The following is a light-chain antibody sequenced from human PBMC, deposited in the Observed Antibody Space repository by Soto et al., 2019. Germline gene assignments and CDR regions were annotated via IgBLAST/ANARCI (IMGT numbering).Light chain of an antibody. J-gene: IGLJ3*02. CDR2: NVG. CDR1: SSDVGGYNY. CDR3: SSYTSSSTVV. Sequence: QSALTQPASVSGSPGQSITISCTGTSSDVGGYNYVSWYQQHPGKAPKLMISNVGDRPAGVSNRFSGSKSGNTASLTISGLQTEDEADDYCSSYTSSSTVVFGGGTKVTVL. V-gene: IGLV2-14*03.